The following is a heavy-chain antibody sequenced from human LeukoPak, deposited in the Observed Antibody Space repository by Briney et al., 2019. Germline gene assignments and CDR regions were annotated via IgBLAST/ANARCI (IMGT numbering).Heavy chain of an antibody. CDR3: AELGITMIGGV. J-gene: IGHJ6*04. D-gene: IGHD3-10*02. CDR2: ISGSGGST. Sequence: GGSLRLSCAASGFTFSIYAMSWVRQAPGKGLEWVSAISGSGGSTYYADSVKGRFTISRDNAKNSLYLQMNSLRAEDTAVYYCAELGITMIGGVWGKGTTVTISS. CDR1: GFTFSIYA. V-gene: IGHV3-23*01.